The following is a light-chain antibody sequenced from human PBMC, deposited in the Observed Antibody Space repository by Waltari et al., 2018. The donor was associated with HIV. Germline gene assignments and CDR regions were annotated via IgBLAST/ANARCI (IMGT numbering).Light chain of an antibody. V-gene: IGKV1-33*01. CDR1: QDVKTY. Sequence: DIQMTQSPSSLSASVGDTVIITCQASQDVKTYLNWYQLKPGRAPRLLIFDATNLETGVSSRFSGSGSGTDFILMIKTAQPEDIGTYFCQQFDNVAPITFGQGTRL. J-gene: IGKJ5*01. CDR2: DAT. CDR3: QQFDNVAPIT.